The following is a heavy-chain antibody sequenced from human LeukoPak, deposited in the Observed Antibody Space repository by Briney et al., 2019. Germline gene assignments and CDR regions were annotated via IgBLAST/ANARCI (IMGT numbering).Heavy chain of an antibody. D-gene: IGHD3-10*01. Sequence: PSETLSLTCTVSGYSISSDYYWGWIRQPPGKGLEWIASVSHSGSTYYNPSLKSRVTISVDTSKNQFSLKLTSVTAADTAVYYCARGPMVRGVTGRYWYYYYYMDVWGKGTTVTVSS. CDR2: VSHSGST. V-gene: IGHV4-38-2*02. CDR3: ARGPMVRGVTGRYWYYYYYMDV. CDR1: GYSISSDYY. J-gene: IGHJ6*03.